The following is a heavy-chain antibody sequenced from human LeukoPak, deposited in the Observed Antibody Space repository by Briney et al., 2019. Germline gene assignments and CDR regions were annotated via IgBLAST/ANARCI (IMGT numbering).Heavy chain of an antibody. Sequence: GGSLRLSCAASGFTVSSNYMSWVRQAPGKGLEWVSVIYSGGSTYYADSVKGRFTISRDNSKNTPYLQMNSLRAEDTAVYYCARASMVRGVNWFDPWGQGTLVTVSS. CDR3: ARASMVRGVNWFDP. D-gene: IGHD3-10*01. CDR1: GFTVSSNY. V-gene: IGHV3-53*01. CDR2: IYSGGST. J-gene: IGHJ5*02.